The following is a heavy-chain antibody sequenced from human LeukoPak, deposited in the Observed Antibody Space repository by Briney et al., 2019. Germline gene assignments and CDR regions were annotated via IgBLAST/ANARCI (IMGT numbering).Heavy chain of an antibody. D-gene: IGHD3-22*01. CDR3: ARDWVYGYDSSGYYGWFDP. CDR2: INHSGST. V-gene: IGHV4-34*01. CDR1: GGSFSGYY. J-gene: IGHJ5*02. Sequence: ASETLSLTCAVYGGSFSGYYWSWIRQPPGKGLEWIGEINHSGSTNYNPSLKSRVTISVDTSKNQFSLKLSSVTAADTAVYYCARDWVYGYDSSGYYGWFDPWGQGTLVTVSS.